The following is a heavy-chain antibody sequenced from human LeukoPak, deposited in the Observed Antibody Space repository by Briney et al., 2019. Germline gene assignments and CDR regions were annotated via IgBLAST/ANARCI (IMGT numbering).Heavy chain of an antibody. CDR2: ISHRGTT. V-gene: IGHV4-38-2*02. J-gene: IGHJ4*02. CDR1: GYSISSNYS. CDR3: ARDRGGSSSPIDS. D-gene: IGHD6-6*01. Sequence: PSETLSLTCAVSGYSISSNYSWGWIRQPPGKGLEWIGSISHRGTTYYNPSLKSRLTISADTSKNEFSLNVNSMTATDTAVYYCARDRGGSSSPIDSWGQGILVTVSS.